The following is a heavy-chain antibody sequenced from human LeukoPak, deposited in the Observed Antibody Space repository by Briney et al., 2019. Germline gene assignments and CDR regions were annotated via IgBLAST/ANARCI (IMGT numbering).Heavy chain of an antibody. CDR2: IDTGGKGSAT. Sequence: AGGSLRLSCEGSGFICSECAIHWVRQASGKGLEWVGRIDTGGKGSATAYAASVRGRFTLSRDDSTSTSYLQMSSLKTEDTAAYFCTRDGGSWSHLDYWGQGVLVTVSS. CDR3: TRDGGSWSHLDY. D-gene: IGHD1-26*01. V-gene: IGHV3-73*01. J-gene: IGHJ4*02. CDR1: GFICSECA.